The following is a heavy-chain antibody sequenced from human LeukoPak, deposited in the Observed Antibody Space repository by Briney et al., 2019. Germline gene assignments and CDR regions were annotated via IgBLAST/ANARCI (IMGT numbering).Heavy chain of an antibody. D-gene: IGHD3-22*01. J-gene: IGHJ4*02. CDR3: ARDRHGYPDY. CDR2: IYYSGST. CDR1: GGSISSGDYY. V-gene: IGHV4-30-4*01. Sequence: SETLSLTCTVSGGSISSGDYYWSWIRQPPGEGLEWIGYIYYSGSTYYNPSLKSRVTISVDTSKNQFSLKLSSVTAADTAVYYCARDRHGYPDYWGQGTLVTVSS.